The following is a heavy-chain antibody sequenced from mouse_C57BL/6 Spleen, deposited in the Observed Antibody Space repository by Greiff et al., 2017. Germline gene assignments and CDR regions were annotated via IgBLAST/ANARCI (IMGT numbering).Heavy chain of an antibody. Sequence: VQLQQPGAELVRPGSSVKLSCKASGYTFTSYWMHWVKQRPIQGLEWIGNIDPSDSETHYNQKFKDKATLTVDKSSSTAYMQLSSLTSEDSAVYYCARDYSSYGFAYWGQGTLVTVSA. V-gene: IGHV1-52*01. CDR3: ARDYSSYGFAY. CDR2: IDPSDSET. J-gene: IGHJ3*01. D-gene: IGHD2-5*01. CDR1: GYTFTSYW.